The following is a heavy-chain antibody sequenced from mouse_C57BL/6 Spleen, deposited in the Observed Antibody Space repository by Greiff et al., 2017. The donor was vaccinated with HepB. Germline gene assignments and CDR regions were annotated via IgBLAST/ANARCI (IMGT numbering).Heavy chain of an antibody. D-gene: IGHD1-1*01. J-gene: IGHJ1*03. CDR2: IYPGDGDT. CDR3: AVITTVVPYWYFDV. V-gene: IGHV1-82*01. Sequence: VQLQQSGPELVKPGASVKISCKASGYAFSSSWMNWVKQWPGKGLEWIGRIYPGDGDTNYNGKFKGKATLTADKSSSTAYMQLSSLTSEDSAVYFCAVITTVVPYWYFDVWGTGTTVNVSS. CDR1: GYAFSSSW.